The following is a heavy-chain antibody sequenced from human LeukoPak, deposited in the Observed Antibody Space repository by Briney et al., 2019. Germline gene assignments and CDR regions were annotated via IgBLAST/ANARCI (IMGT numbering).Heavy chain of an antibody. J-gene: IGHJ3*02. V-gene: IGHV3-53*01. CDR2: IYSGGKT. Sequence: PGGSLRPSCAASGFTVSPNYMSWVRQAPGKGLEWVSVIYSGGKTYYADSVKGRFTISRDNSKNTLYLQMNSLRAEDTAVYYCAWQQVVRAAFDIWGQGTMVTVSS. CDR1: GFTVSPNY. CDR3: AWQQVVRAAFDI. D-gene: IGHD6-13*01.